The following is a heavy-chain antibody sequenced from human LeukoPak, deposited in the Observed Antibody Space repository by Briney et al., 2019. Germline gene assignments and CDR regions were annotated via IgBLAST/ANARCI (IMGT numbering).Heavy chain of an antibody. V-gene: IGHV3-15*01. CDR1: GFTFSNTW. CDR2: IKSKTDGGTT. J-gene: IGHJ4*02. CDR3: TTGLRAADTN. D-gene: IGHD6-13*01. Sequence: GGSLRLSCAAPGFTFSNTWMSWVRQAPGKGLEWVGRIKSKTDGGTTDYAAHVKGRFTISRDDSKNTLYLQMNSLKTEDTAVYYCTTGLRAADTNWGRGTLVTVSS.